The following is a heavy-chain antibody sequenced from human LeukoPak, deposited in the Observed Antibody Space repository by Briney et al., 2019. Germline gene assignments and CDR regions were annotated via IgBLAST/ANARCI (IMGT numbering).Heavy chain of an antibody. CDR3: AKDPGTIAARPVFGH. D-gene: IGHD6-6*01. J-gene: IGHJ4*02. CDR1: GFTFSSYW. CDR2: ISGSGGST. Sequence: GGSLRLSCAASGFTFSSYWIHWVRQAPGKGLEWVSAISGSGGSTYYADSVKGRFTISRDNSKNTLYLQMNSLRAEDTAVYYCAKDPGTIAARPVFGHWGQGTLVSVSS. V-gene: IGHV3-23*01.